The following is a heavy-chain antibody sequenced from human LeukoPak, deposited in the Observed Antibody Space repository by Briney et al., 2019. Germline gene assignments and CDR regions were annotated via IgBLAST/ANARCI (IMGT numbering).Heavy chain of an antibody. CDR1: GYTFTRYD. CDR2: MNPNSGNT. CDR3: ARVRMVRGSGKCYYYMDV. J-gene: IGHJ6*03. D-gene: IGHD3-10*01. V-gene: IGHV1-8*01. Sequence: ASVKVSCKASGYTFTRYDINWVRQATGQGLEWMGWMNPNSGNTGYAQKFQGRVTMTRNTSISTAYMELSSLRSEDTAVYYCARVRMVRGSGKCYYYMDVWGKGTTVTVSS.